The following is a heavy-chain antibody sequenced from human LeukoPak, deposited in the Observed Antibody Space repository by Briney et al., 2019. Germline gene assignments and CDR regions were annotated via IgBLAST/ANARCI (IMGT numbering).Heavy chain of an antibody. V-gene: IGHV4-4*02. J-gene: IGHJ4*02. CDR3: ARGRNNFDWYLSY. Sequence: SETLSLTCAVSGGSISSSNWWSWVRQPPGKGLEWIGEIYHSGSTNYNPSLKSRVTISVDKSKNQFSLKLSSVTAADTAVYYCARGRNNFDWYLSYWGQGTLVTVSS. D-gene: IGHD3-9*01. CDR1: GGSISSSNW. CDR2: IYHSGST.